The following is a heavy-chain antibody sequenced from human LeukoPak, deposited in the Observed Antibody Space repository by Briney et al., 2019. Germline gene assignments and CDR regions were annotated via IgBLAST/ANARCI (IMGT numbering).Heavy chain of an antibody. D-gene: IGHD6-19*01. V-gene: IGHV5-51*01. Sequence: GEPLKISVKGLGYRSISISIAWARRLQGRGLEWMGIICLGESDTTYSPSFQGQVTISADKSISTAYLQWSSLKASDTAMYYCARLSRAVLTYGMDVWGKGTTVTVSS. CDR2: ICLGESDT. CDR1: GYRSISIS. CDR3: ARLSRAVLTYGMDV. J-gene: IGHJ6*04.